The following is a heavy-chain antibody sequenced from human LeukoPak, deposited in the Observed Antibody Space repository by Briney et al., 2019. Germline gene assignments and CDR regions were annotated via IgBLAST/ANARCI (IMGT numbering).Heavy chain of an antibody. CDR2: INPNSGGT. Sequence: GASVKVSCKASGYTFTGYYMHWVRQAPGQGLEWMGWINPNSGGTNYAQEFQGRVTMTRDTSISTAYMELSRLRSDDTAVYYCARDGGGYCSGGSCYSGWFDPWGQGTLVTVSS. V-gene: IGHV1-2*02. J-gene: IGHJ5*02. CDR1: GYTFTGYY. D-gene: IGHD2-15*01. CDR3: ARDGGGYCSGGSCYSGWFDP.